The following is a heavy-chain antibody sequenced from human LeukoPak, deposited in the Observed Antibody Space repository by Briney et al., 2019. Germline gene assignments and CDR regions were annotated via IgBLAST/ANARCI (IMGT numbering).Heavy chain of an antibody. CDR2: INPNSGGT. V-gene: IGHV1-2*02. J-gene: IGHJ4*02. CDR1: GYTFTGYY. Sequence: ASVKVSCKASGYTFTGYYIHWVRQAPGQGLEWMGWINPNSGGTNYAQKFQGRVTTTRDTSISAAYMELSSLRSDDTAMYYCARGRAASGYAYWGQGTLVTVSS. CDR3: ARGRAASGYAY. D-gene: IGHD6-13*01.